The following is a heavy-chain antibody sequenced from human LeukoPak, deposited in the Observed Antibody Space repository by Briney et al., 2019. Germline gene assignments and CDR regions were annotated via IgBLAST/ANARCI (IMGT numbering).Heavy chain of an antibody. J-gene: IGHJ4*02. CDR2: IRYDGSNK. CDR3: AKVGDFWSGYYHHFDY. CDR1: GFTFSSHG. Sequence: GGSLRLSCAASGFTFSSHGMHWVRQAPGKGLEWVAFIRYDGSNKYYADSVKGRFTISRDNSKNTLYLQMNSLRAEDTAVYYCAKVGDFWSGYYHHFDYWGQGTLVTVSS. D-gene: IGHD3-3*01. V-gene: IGHV3-30*02.